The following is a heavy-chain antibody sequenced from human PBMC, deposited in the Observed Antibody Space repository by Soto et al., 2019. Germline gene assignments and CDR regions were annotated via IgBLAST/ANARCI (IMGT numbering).Heavy chain of an antibody. J-gene: IGHJ4*02. V-gene: IGHV3-9*01. CDR1: GFIFDDYA. D-gene: IGHD3-3*01. Sequence: GGSLRLSCIASGFIFDDYAIHWVRQVPGKGLEWVSGIDWNRATTSYADSVKGRFTLSRDNARNSVLLQMNSLRSEDTARYYCVKDVGSRHYDFTNFDSWGQGALVTVSS. CDR3: VKDVGSRHYDFTNFDS. CDR2: IDWNRATT.